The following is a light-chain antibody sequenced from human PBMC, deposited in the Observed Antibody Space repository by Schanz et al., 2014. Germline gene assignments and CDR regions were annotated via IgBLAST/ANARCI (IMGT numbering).Light chain of an antibody. Sequence: SALTQPASVSGSPGQSITISCTGTSSDVGSYKFVSWYQQHPGKAPKLMIYDVRYRPSGVSHRFSGSKSGNTASLTISGLQAEDEADYYCSSYAGSNFVVFGGGTKLTVL. J-gene: IGLJ2*01. CDR3: SSYAGSNFVV. V-gene: IGLV2-14*02. CDR1: SSDVGSYKF. CDR2: DVR.